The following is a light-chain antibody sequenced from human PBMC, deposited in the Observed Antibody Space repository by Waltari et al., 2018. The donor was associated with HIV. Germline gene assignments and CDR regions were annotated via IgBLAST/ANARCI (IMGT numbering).Light chain of an antibody. Sequence: EIVMTQSPATLSASPGERVTLSCRASQSVDNKLAWYQQKPGQSPRLLIYAASTGATAIPGRFIGSGSGTQFTLTISSLQSEDFAVYYCQQYKNWPPWTFGQGTQVEMK. CDR1: QSVDNK. V-gene: IGKV3-15*01. CDR2: AAS. J-gene: IGKJ1*01. CDR3: QQYKNWPPWT.